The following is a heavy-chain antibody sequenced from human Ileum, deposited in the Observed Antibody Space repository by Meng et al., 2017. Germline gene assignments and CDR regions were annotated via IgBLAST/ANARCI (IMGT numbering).Heavy chain of an antibody. CDR3: AANSGKKMHS. J-gene: IGHJ4*02. Sequence: QGQLRGPGPGLGKPSGTLSLTCAVSGDSISTTNWWNWVRQPPGEGLEWIGEIYHSGLVNYNLSLKSRVTLSIDKSKNQFSLKLISVTAADTGVYYCAANSGKKMHSWGQGTLVTVSS. V-gene: IGHV4-4*02. D-gene: IGHD4-23*01. CDR2: IYHSGLV. CDR1: GDSISTTNW.